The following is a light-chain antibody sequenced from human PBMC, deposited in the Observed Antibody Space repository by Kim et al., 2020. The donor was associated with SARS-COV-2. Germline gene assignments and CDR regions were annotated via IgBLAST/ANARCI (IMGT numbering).Light chain of an antibody. CDR3: HQYHTYPFT. Sequence: DIQMTQSPSTLSASVGDRVTITCRASQTIYSWLAWYQQKPGKAPKLLIHKASTLERGVPSTFSGSGSETEFTLTISSLQPDDFATYYCHQYHTYPFTFGGGTKVEI. CDR1: QTIYSW. CDR2: KAS. J-gene: IGKJ4*01. V-gene: IGKV1-5*03.